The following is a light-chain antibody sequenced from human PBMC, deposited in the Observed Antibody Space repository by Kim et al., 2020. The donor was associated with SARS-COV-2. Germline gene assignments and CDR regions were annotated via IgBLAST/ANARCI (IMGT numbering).Light chain of an antibody. Sequence: GQSITISCTGTSSDVGGYNYVSWYQQHPGKAPKLVIYDVSHRPSGISARFSGSKSGNTASLTISGLQAEDEADYYCCSYTIIANRIFGGGTKVTVL. CDR3: CSYTIIANRI. CDR2: DVS. J-gene: IGLJ2*01. V-gene: IGLV2-14*03. CDR1: SSDVGGYNY.